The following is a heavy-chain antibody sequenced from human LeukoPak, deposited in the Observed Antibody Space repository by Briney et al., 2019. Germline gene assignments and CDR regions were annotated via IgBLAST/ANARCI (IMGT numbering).Heavy chain of an antibody. Sequence: GGSLRLSCAASGFTFSSYSMNWVRQAPGKGLGWVSYISSSSTIYYADSVKGRFTISRDNAKNSLYLQMNSLRAEDTAVYYCARSSSWPLVYMDVWGKGTTVTVSS. CDR3: ARSSSWPLVYMDV. CDR2: ISSSSTI. D-gene: IGHD6-6*01. V-gene: IGHV3-48*01. CDR1: GFTFSSYS. J-gene: IGHJ6*03.